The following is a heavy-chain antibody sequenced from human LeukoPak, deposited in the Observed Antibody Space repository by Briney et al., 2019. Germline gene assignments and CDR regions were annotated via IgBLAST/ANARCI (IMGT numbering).Heavy chain of an antibody. Sequence: GGSLRLSCAASGFTFSNYNINWVRQAPGKGLEWVSYITTSNSTTHYADSVKGRFTISRDNAKNSLYLQMNSLRDEDTAVYYCARSETLDYWGQGTLVTVSS. CDR1: GFTFSNYN. J-gene: IGHJ4*02. CDR2: ITTSNSTT. CDR3: ARSETLDY. V-gene: IGHV3-48*02.